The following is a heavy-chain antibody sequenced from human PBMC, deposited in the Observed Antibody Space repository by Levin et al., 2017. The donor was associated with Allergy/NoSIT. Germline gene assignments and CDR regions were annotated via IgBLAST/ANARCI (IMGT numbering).Heavy chain of an antibody. Sequence: ASVKVSCKASGYNFTNYGISWVRQAPGQGLEWMGWISAYNGNTNYAQKFQGRVTMTIQTSTNTAYMELRSLRSDDTAVYYCARVGIDFWGVYQKSWCYMDVWGQGTTVTVSS. CDR3: ARVGIDFWGVYQKSWCYMDV. CDR1: GYNFTNYG. J-gene: IGHJ6*03. CDR2: ISAYNGNT. V-gene: IGHV1-18*01. D-gene: IGHD3-3*01.